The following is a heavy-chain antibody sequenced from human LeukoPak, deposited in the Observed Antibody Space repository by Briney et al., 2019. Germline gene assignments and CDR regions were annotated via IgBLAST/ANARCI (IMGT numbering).Heavy chain of an antibody. D-gene: IGHD4-17*01. J-gene: IGHJ4*02. CDR3: ARDDYGDFFFLPDY. Sequence: GASVKVSCKASGYTFTSYGISWVRQAPGQGLEWMGWISAYNGNTNYAQKLQGRVTMTTDTSTSTAYMELRSLRSDDTAVYYCARDDYGDFFFLPDYWGQGTLVTVSS. CDR1: GYTFTSYG. CDR2: ISAYNGNT. V-gene: IGHV1-18*01.